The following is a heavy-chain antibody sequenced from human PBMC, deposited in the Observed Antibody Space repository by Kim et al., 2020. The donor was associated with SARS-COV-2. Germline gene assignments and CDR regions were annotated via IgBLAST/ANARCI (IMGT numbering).Heavy chain of an antibody. J-gene: IGHJ4*02. D-gene: IGHD2-21*01. Sequence: SQTLSLTCVISGDRVSSNSAAWNCIRQSPSRGLEWLGRTYYRSKWYYDYAVSVKSRIIINPDTSNNQFSLQLNSVTVEDTAVYYCARDSEGGDTRFDCWGQGTHVTVS. CDR2: TYYRSKWYY. V-gene: IGHV6-1*01. CDR3: ARDSEGGDTRFDC. CDR1: GDRVSSNSAA.